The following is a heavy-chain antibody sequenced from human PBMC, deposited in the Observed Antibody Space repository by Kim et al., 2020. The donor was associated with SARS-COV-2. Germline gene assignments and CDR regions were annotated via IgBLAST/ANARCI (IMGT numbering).Heavy chain of an antibody. CDR3: ARGVVP. CDR1: GGSISSYD. V-gene: IGHV4-59*01. CDR2: IDYSGST. Sequence: SETLSLTCTVSGGSISSYDLSWIRQPPGKGLEWIGYIDYSGSTNYNPSFKSRVTISVDTSKNKFSLKLSSVTAADAAAYYCARGVVPWGQGTLVSVSS. J-gene: IGHJ5*02.